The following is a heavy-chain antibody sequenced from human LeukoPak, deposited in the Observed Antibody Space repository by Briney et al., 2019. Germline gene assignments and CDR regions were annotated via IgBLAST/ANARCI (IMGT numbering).Heavy chain of an antibody. Sequence: SETLSLTCTVSGGSISTNTYYWGWIRQPPGKGLEWIGSIYYIGSTYYNPSLKSRVTISVDTSKNQFSLRLNSVTAADTAVYYCASLASGRLGYWGQGTLVTVSS. D-gene: IGHD6-19*01. CDR1: GGSISTNTYY. CDR3: ASLASGRLGY. J-gene: IGHJ4*02. CDR2: IYYIGST. V-gene: IGHV4-39*07.